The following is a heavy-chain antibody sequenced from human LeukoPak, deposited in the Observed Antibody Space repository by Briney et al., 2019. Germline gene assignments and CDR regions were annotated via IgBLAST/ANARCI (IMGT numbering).Heavy chain of an antibody. CDR2: IYYSGST. J-gene: IGHJ5*02. CDR1: GGSISSYY. D-gene: IGHD3-10*01. CDR3: ARLAHTMLRGFDP. Sequence: SETLSLTCTVSGGSISSYYWSWIRQPPGKGLEWIGYIYYSGSTNYNPSLKSRVTISVDTSKNQFSLKLSSVTAADTAVYYCARLAHTMLRGFDPWGQGTLVTVSS. V-gene: IGHV4-59*08.